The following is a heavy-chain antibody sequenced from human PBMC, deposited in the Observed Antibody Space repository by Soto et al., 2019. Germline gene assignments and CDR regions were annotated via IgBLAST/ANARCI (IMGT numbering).Heavy chain of an antibody. CDR1: GGSISSYY. J-gene: IGHJ4*02. CDR2: IYYSGST. D-gene: IGHD5-12*01. V-gene: IGHV4-59*01. CDR3: ARGGSWLQSFPYFDY. Sequence: SETLSLTCTVSGGSISSYYWSWIRQPPGKGLEWIGYIYYSGSTNYNPSLKSRVTISVDTSKNQFSLKLSSVTAADTAVYYCARGGSWLQSFPYFDYWGQGTLVTVSS.